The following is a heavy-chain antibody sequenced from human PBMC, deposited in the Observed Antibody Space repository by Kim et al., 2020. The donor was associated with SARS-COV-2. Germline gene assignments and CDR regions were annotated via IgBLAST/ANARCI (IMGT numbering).Heavy chain of an antibody. CDR3: ARFSDYVWGSYRPEG. Sequence: SETLSLTCAVYGGSFSGYYWSWIRQPPGKGLEWIGEINHSGSTNYNPSLKSRVTISVDTSKNQFSLKLSSVTAADTAVYYCARFSDYVWGSYRPEGWGQGTLVTVSS. CDR1: GGSFSGYY. V-gene: IGHV4-34*01. D-gene: IGHD3-16*02. CDR2: INHSGST. J-gene: IGHJ4*02.